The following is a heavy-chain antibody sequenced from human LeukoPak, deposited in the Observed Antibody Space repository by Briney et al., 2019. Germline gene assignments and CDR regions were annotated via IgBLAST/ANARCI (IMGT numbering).Heavy chain of an antibody. CDR2: IYYSGST. V-gene: IGHV4-34*01. CDR1: GGPFSGYY. J-gene: IGHJ4*02. Sequence: SETLSLTCAVYGGPFSGYYWSWIRQPPGKGLEWIGSIYYSGSTYYNPSLKSRVTISVDTSKNQFSLKLSSVTAADTAVYYCARQVYDFWSGYYRGLDYWGQGTLVTVSS. CDR3: ARQVYDFWSGYYRGLDY. D-gene: IGHD3-3*01.